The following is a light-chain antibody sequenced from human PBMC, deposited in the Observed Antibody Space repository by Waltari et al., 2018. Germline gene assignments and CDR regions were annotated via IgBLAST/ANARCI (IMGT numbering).Light chain of an antibody. CDR2: NNH. V-gene: IGLV1-44*01. J-gene: IGLJ1*01. CDR3: AAWDDSLNGLYV. Sequence: QSVRTQPPSASGTPGQRVTISCAGSSSNIGSNTVHWDQQLPGTAPKLLMSNNHPRPSGVPARFSGSKSGTSASLAIRGLQSEDEADYYCAAWDDSLNGLYVFGTGTKVTVL. CDR1: SSNIGSNT.